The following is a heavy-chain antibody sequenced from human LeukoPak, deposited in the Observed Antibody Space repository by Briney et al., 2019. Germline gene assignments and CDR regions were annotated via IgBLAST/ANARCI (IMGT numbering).Heavy chain of an antibody. Sequence: SETLSLTCTVSGGSISSYYWSWIRQPPGKGLEWIGYIYYSGSTNYNPSLKSRVTISVDTSKNQFSLKLSSVTAADTAVYYCAKSQQLVPRYFQHWGQGTLVTVSS. V-gene: IGHV4-59*01. D-gene: IGHD6-13*01. CDR2: IYYSGST. CDR1: GGSISSYY. CDR3: AKSQQLVPRYFQH. J-gene: IGHJ1*01.